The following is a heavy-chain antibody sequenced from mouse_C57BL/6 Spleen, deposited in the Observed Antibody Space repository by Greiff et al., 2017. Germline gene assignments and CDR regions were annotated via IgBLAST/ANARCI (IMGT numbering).Heavy chain of an antibody. CDR3: TSGYGSSWSFDV. D-gene: IGHD1-1*01. Sequence: EVQLQQSGAELVRPGASVKLSCTASGFNIKDYYMHWVKQRPEQGLEWIGRIDPEDGDPEYDSKFQGKATMTADTSSNTAYLPLSSLTSEDTAVYYCTSGYGSSWSFDVWGTGTTVTVSS. CDR2: IDPEDGDP. CDR1: GFNIKDYY. V-gene: IGHV14-1*01. J-gene: IGHJ1*03.